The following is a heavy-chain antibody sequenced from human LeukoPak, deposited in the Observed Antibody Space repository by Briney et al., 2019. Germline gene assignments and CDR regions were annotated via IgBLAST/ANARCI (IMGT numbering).Heavy chain of an antibody. V-gene: IGHV1-69*13. Sequence: ASVKVSCKASGGTFSSYAISWVRQAPGQGLEWMGGIIPIFGTANYAQKFQGRVTITADESTSTAYMELSSLRSEDTAVYYCARDLPAAPLTFDYWGQGTLVTASS. D-gene: IGHD2-2*01. CDR1: GGTFSSYA. CDR2: IIPIFGTA. J-gene: IGHJ4*02. CDR3: ARDLPAAPLTFDY.